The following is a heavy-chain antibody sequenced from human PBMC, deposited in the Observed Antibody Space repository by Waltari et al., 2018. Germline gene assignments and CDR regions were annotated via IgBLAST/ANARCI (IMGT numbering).Heavy chain of an antibody. V-gene: IGHV3-48*01. CDR3: ARDFRIAAAVRGFDP. Sequence: EVQLVESGGGLVQPGGSLRLSCAASGFTFSSYSINWVRQAPGKGLEWVSYISSSSSTIYYADSVKGRFTISRDNAKNSLYLQMNSLRAEDTAVYYCARDFRIAAAVRGFDPWGQGTLVTVSS. D-gene: IGHD6-13*01. CDR1: GFTFSSYS. J-gene: IGHJ5*02. CDR2: ISSSSSTI.